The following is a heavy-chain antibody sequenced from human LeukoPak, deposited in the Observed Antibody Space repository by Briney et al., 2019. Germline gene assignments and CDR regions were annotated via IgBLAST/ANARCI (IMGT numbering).Heavy chain of an antibody. J-gene: IGHJ5*02. V-gene: IGHV1-18*01. CDR1: GYTFTSYG. CDR3: ARDDNWKS. Sequence: EASVKVSCKASGYTFTSYGISWVRQAPGQGLEWMGWISAYNGNTNYAQKFQGRVTITADESTSTAYMELSSLRSEDTAVYYCARDDNWKSWGQGTLVTVSS. CDR2: ISAYNGNT. D-gene: IGHD1-20*01.